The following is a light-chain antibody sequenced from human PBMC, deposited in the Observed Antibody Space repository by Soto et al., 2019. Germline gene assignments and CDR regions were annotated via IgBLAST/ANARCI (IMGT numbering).Light chain of an antibody. CDR3: LLYYSETVV. V-gene: IGLV7-46*01. Sequence: QAVLTQEPSLIVSPGGTVTLTCGSSTGAVTSGHYPHWFQQKPDQAPRTLIYDTSIKHSWTPARFSGSLLGGKAALTLSGAQPADEADYYCLLYYSETVVFGGGTKLTVL. CDR1: TGAVTSGHY. J-gene: IGLJ2*01. CDR2: DTS.